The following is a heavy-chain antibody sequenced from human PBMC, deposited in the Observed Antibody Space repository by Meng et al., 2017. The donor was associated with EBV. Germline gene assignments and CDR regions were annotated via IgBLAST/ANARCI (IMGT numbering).Heavy chain of an antibody. D-gene: IGHD2-21*01. CDR2: INPSGGST. V-gene: IGHV1-46*01. CDR1: EHTLTSYY. Sequence: QLGPSVVVVNRPGAYVKVSSKAPEHTLTSYYMHWVRQAPGQGLEWMGIINPSGGSTSYAQKFQGRVTMTRDTSTSTVYMELSSLRSEDTAVYYCARDFCGGDCYLFDYWGQGTLVTVSS. CDR3: ARDFCGGDCYLFDY. J-gene: IGHJ4*02.